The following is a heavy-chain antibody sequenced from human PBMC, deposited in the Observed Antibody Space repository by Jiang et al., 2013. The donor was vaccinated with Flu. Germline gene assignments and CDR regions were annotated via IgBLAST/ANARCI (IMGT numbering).Heavy chain of an antibody. CDR2: IWFDGSER. V-gene: IGHV3-33*01. D-gene: IGHD4/OR15-4a*01. Sequence: VQLVESGGGVVQPGRSLRLSCAASAFTFSTYGMHWVRQAPGKGLEWVAVIWFDGSERYYGDSVKGRFTISRDNSENTLYLQMNNVSAADTAVYYCARQGGGSGANRRYYFDSWGQGTLVTVSS. CDR3: ARQGGGSGANRRYYFDS. J-gene: IGHJ4*02. CDR1: AFTFSTYG.